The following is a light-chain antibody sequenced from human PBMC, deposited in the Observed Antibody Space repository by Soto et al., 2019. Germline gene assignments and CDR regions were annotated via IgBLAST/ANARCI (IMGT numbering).Light chain of an antibody. V-gene: IGLV2-14*01. CDR1: SSDVGAYNY. J-gene: IGLJ1*01. CDR3: SSHTTSNTRV. Sequence: QSALTQPASVSGSPGQSITISCTGTSSDVGAYNYVSWYQQHPGKAPKLIIYEVINRPSGVFWRFSGSKSGNTASLTFSGLQSEDEADYYCSSHTTSNTRVFGTGTKVTVL. CDR2: EVI.